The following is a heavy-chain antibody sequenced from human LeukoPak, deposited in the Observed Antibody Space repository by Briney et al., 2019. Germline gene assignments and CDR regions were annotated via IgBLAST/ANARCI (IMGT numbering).Heavy chain of an antibody. J-gene: IGHJ4*02. V-gene: IGHV3-49*04. Sequence: GRSLRLSCTASGFTFGDYAMSWVRQAPGKGLEWVGFIRSKAYGGTTEYAASVKGRFTISRDDSKSIAYLQMNSLKTEDTAVYYCTRGSYHFDYWGQGTLVTVSS. CDR2: IRSKAYGGTT. D-gene: IGHD5-18*01. CDR1: GFTFGDYA. CDR3: TRGSYHFDY.